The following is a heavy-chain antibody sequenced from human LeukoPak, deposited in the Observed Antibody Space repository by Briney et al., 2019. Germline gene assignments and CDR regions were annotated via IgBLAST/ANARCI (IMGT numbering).Heavy chain of an antibody. Sequence: ASVKVSCKASGYTFTSYDINWVRQATGQGLEWMGWMNPNSGNTGYAQKFQGRVTMTEDTSTDTAYMELSSLRSEDTAVYYCATAPSGSYYPFDYWGQGTLVTVSS. V-gene: IGHV1-8*02. J-gene: IGHJ4*02. CDR3: ATAPSGSYYPFDY. CDR2: MNPNSGNT. CDR1: GYTFTSYD. D-gene: IGHD1-26*01.